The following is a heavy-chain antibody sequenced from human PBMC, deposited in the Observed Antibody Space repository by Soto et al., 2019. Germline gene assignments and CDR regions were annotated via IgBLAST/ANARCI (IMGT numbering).Heavy chain of an antibody. J-gene: IGHJ4*02. V-gene: IGHV1-46*01. Sequence: GASVKVSCKASGYTFSSYYMHWVRQAPGQGLDWMGIINPNGGSTSYAEKFQGRVTMTRDTSTSTVYMELSSLRSEDTAVYYCESEKLGATNFGYWGQGTLVTVSS. CDR2: INPNGGST. CDR1: GYTFSSYY. CDR3: ESEKLGATNFGY. D-gene: IGHD1-26*01.